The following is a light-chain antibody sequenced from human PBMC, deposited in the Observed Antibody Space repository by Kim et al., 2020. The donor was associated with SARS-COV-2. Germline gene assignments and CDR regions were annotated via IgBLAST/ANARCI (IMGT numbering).Light chain of an antibody. Sequence: SITVSCTETSSNVGNYNFVSWYQQLPGKAPKLLIYQVTKRPSGVSNRFSGSKSGNTASLTISGLQAEDEADYYCCSYGGTVTFDVIFGGGTKVTVL. V-gene: IGLV2-23*02. CDR1: SSNVGNYNF. CDR3: CSYGGTVTFDVI. CDR2: QVT. J-gene: IGLJ2*01.